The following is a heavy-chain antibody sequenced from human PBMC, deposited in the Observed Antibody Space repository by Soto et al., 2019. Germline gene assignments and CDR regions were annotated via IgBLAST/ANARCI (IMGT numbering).Heavy chain of an antibody. Sequence: GASVKVSCKASGYTFTSYYVHWVRQAPGQGLEWVGVIDPSGGSTNYAQKYQGRVTLTRDTSTSTVYMELSSLRSEDTAVYHCTRRVGAAAGTRQGFDYWGQGTLVTVSS. CDR2: IDPSGGST. CDR1: GYTFTSYY. CDR3: TRRVGAAAGTRQGFDY. J-gene: IGHJ4*02. D-gene: IGHD6-25*01. V-gene: IGHV1-46*01.